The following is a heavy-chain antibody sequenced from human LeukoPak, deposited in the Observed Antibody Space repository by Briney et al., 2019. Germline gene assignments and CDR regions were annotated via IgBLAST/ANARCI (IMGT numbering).Heavy chain of an antibody. D-gene: IGHD6-19*01. CDR2: ISYDGSNK. V-gene: IGHV3-30-3*01. CDR3: ARVDVSGWYGYYFDY. Sequence: GGSLRLSCAASGFTFSSYAMHWVRQAPGKGLEWVAVISYDGSNKYYADSVKGRFTISRDNSKNTLYLQMNSLRAEDTAVYYCARVDVSGWYGYYFDYWGQGTLVTVPS. J-gene: IGHJ4*02. CDR1: GFTFSSYA.